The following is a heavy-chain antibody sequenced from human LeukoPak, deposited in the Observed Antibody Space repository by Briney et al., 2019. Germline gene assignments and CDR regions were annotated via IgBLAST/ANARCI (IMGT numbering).Heavy chain of an antibody. J-gene: IGHJ5*02. CDR3: ASTQGYSYGFNWFDP. D-gene: IGHD5-18*01. Sequence: SVNVSCKASGCTFSSYAISWVRRAPGQGLEWMGRIIPIFGTANYAQKFQGRVTITTDESTSTAYMELSSLRSEDTAVYYCASTQGYSYGFNWFDPWGQGTLVTVSS. CDR2: IIPIFGTA. CDR1: GCTFSSYA. V-gene: IGHV1-69*05.